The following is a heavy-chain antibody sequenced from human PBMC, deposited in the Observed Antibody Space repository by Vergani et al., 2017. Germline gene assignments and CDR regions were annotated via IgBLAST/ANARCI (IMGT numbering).Heavy chain of an antibody. CDR2: INHSGST. CDR1: GGSFSGYY. D-gene: IGHD6-13*01. Sequence: QLQLQESGPGLVKPSETLSLTCTVYGGSFSGYYWSWIRQPPGKGLEWIGEINHSGSTNYNPSLKSRVTISVDTSKNQFSLKLSAVTAADTAVYYCAKAWGKYSSSWPPGYWGQGTLVTVSS. J-gene: IGHJ4*02. CDR3: AKAWGKYSSSWPPGY. V-gene: IGHV4-34*01.